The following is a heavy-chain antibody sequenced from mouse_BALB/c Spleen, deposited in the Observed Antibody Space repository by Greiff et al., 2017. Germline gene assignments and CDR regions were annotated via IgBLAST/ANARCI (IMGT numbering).Heavy chain of an antibody. D-gene: IGHD1-2*01. CDR3: ARIITTGGMDY. V-gene: IGHV5-9-3*01. Sequence: EVQGVESGGGLVKPGGSLKLSCAASGFTFSSYAMSWVRQTPEKRLEWVATISSGGSYTYYPDSVKGRFTISRDNAKNTLYLQMSSLRSEDTAMYYCARIITTGGMDYWGQGTSVTVSS. J-gene: IGHJ4*01. CDR2: ISSGGSYT. CDR1: GFTFSSYA.